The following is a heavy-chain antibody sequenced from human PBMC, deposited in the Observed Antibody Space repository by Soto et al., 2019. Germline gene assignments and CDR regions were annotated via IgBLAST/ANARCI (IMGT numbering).Heavy chain of an antibody. Sequence: LSLTCAVYGGSFSGYYWSWIRQPPGKGLEWIGEINHSGSTNYIPSLKSRVTISVDTSKNQFSLKLSSVTAADTAVYYCARGPQYSSSSFSRWGQGTLVTVSS. CDR3: ARGPQYSSSSFSR. CDR1: GGSFSGYY. J-gene: IGHJ4*02. V-gene: IGHV4-34*01. D-gene: IGHD6-6*01. CDR2: INHSGST.